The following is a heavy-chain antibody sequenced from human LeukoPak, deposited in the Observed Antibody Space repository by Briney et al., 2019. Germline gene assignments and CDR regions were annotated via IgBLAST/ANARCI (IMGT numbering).Heavy chain of an antibody. CDR1: GGTFSSYA. J-gene: IGHJ6*03. V-gene: IGHV1-69*05. CDR3: ARARVVPGYYYYYMDV. CDR2: IIPIFGTA. Sequence: GASVKVSCKASGGTFSSYAISWVRQAPGQGLEWMGGIIPIFGTANYAQKFQGRVTITTDESTSTAYMELSSLRSEDTAVYYCARARVVPGYYYYYMDVLGKGTTVTVSS. D-gene: IGHD2-15*01.